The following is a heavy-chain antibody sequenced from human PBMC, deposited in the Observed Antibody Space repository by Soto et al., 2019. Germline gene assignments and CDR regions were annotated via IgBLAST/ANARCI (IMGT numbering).Heavy chain of an antibody. Sequence: QVQLVQSGAEVKKPGASVKVSCKASGYTFTSYYMHWVRQAPGQGLEWMGIINPSGGSTSYAQKCNGRVTTTRETSTSTVYMGLSSLRSEDPAVYYCARFYGSGSFDYWGQGTLVTVSS. CDR2: INPSGGST. J-gene: IGHJ4*02. D-gene: IGHD3-10*01. V-gene: IGHV1-46*03. CDR1: GYTFTSYY. CDR3: ARFYGSGSFDY.